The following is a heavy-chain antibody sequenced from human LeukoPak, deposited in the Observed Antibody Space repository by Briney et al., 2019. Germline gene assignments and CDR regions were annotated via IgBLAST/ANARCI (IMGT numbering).Heavy chain of an antibody. CDR1: GGSIRSSSYY. J-gene: IGHJ4*02. CDR2: IYYSGST. V-gene: IGHV4-39*02. CDR3: ARDSSGWLFDY. Sequence: PSETLSLTCTVSGGSIRSSSYYWGWIRQPPGKGLEWIGSIYYSGSTYQNPSLKGRVTISVDMSKNQFSLKLNSVTAADTAVYYCARDSSGWLFDYWGQGTLVTVSS. D-gene: IGHD6-19*01.